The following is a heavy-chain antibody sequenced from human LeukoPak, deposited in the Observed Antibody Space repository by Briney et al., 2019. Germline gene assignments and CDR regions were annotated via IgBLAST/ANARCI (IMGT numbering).Heavy chain of an antibody. D-gene: IGHD3-22*01. Sequence: PSETLSLTCTVSGGSINSYYWSWIRQPPGKGLEWIGYIYYSGSTNYNPSLKSRVTISVDTSKNHFSLKLSSVTAADTAVYYCARGQWLPVFDFWGQGTLVTVSS. CDR3: ARGQWLPVFDF. CDR1: GGSINSYY. CDR2: IYYSGST. V-gene: IGHV4-59*01. J-gene: IGHJ4*02.